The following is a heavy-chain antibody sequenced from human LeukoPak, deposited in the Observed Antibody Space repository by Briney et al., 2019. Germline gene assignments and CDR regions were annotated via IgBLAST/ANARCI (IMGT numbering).Heavy chain of an antibody. J-gene: IGHJ4*02. CDR2: ISGIGGST. Sequence: GGSLRLSCAASGFTFSSYAMSWVRQAPGKGLEWGSGISGIGGSTYDANSVKGRFTISRDNSKNTLYLQMNSLRAEDTALYYCAKDPNWNYDSSGYFDYWGQGTLVTVSS. D-gene: IGHD3-22*01. V-gene: IGHV3-23*01. CDR1: GFTFSSYA. CDR3: AKDPNWNYDSSGYFDY.